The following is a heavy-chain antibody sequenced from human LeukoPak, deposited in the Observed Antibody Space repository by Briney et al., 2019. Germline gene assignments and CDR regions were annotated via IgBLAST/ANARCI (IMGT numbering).Heavy chain of an antibody. CDR2: ISSSSSYI. Sequence: PGGSLRLSCAASGFTFSSYSMNWVRQAPGKELEWVSSISSSSSYIYYADSVKGRFTISRDNAKNSLYLQMNSLRAEDTAVYYCAREPSYGDSYYLFDYWGQGTLVTVSS. D-gene: IGHD4-17*01. V-gene: IGHV3-21*01. J-gene: IGHJ4*02. CDR1: GFTFSSYS. CDR3: AREPSYGDSYYLFDY.